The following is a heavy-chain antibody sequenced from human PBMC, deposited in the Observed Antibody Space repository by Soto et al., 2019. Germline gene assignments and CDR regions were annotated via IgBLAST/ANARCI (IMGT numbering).Heavy chain of an antibody. D-gene: IGHD1-26*01. Sequence: SLRLSCAASGFTFTDYWMSWVRQAPGKGLEWVANLNQDGSEKNCVDSVKGRFTISRDNAKNSVYLQLNSLRAEDTAVYYCARDKFSGTYYVKGVTYLFDYWGQGALVTVSS. V-gene: IGHV3-7*03. J-gene: IGHJ4*02. CDR3: ARDKFSGTYYVKGVTYLFDY. CDR2: LNQDGSEK. CDR1: GFTFTDYW.